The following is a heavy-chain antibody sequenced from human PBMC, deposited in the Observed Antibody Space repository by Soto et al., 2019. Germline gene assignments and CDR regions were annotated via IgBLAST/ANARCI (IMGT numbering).Heavy chain of an antibody. D-gene: IGHD3-22*01. J-gene: IGHJ5*02. CDR1: GGSFSGYY. V-gene: IGHV4-34*01. Sequence: SETLSLTCAVYGGSFSGYYWSWIRQPPGKGLEWIGEINHSGNTNYNPSRKSRVTISVDTSKNQFSLKLSSVTAADTAVYYCARSLSVSITMLVVVNSNWFDPWGQGTLVTVSS. CDR2: INHSGNT. CDR3: ARSLSVSITMLVVVNSNWFDP.